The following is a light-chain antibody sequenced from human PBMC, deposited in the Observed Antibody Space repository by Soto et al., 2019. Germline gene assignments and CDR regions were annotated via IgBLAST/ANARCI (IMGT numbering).Light chain of an antibody. CDR3: QQYGSYSPWT. J-gene: IGKJ1*01. Sequence: DIQMTQSPSTLSASVGDRVTITCRASQSISSWLAWYQQKPGKAPNLLIYKASSLESGVPSRFSGSGSGTEFTLTISSLQPDDFASYYCQQYGSYSPWTFGQGTKVEIK. V-gene: IGKV1-5*03. CDR1: QSISSW. CDR2: KAS.